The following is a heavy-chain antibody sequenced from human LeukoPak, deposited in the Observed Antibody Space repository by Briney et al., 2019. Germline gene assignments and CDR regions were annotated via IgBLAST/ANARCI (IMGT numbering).Heavy chain of an antibody. CDR2: ISGSGGST. D-gene: IGHD1-26*01. CDR3: TTDGVGVEGATYDN. V-gene: IGHV3-23*01. Sequence: PGGTLRLSCAASGFTFSSYAMSWVRQAPGKGLEWVSAISGSGGSTYYADFVKGRFTISRDNSKNTLYLQMNSLKTEDTAVYYCTTDGVGVEGATYDNWGQGTLVSVSS. CDR1: GFTFSSYA. J-gene: IGHJ4*02.